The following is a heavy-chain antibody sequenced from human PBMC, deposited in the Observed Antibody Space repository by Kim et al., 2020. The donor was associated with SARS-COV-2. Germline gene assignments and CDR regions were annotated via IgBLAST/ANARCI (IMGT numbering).Heavy chain of an antibody. J-gene: IGHJ4*02. CDR3: ARLVPMVRGEGSIADYFDY. CDR1: GGTFSSYA. V-gene: IGHV1-69*13. D-gene: IGHD3-10*01. Sequence: SVKVSCKASGGTFSSYAISWVRQAPGQGLEWMGGIIPIFGTANYAQKFQGRVTITADESTSTAYMELSSLRSEDTAVYYCARLVPMVRGEGSIADYFDYWGQGTLVTVSS. CDR2: IIPIFGTA.